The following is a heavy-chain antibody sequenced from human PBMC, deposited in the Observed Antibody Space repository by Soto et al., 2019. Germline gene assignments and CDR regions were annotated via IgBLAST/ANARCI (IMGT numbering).Heavy chain of an antibody. Sequence: QVQLVQSGAEVKKPGASVKVSCKASGFTFTSYDINWVRQATGQGLEWMGWMNPDTGNTGYAQKFQGRVTMTRNTTISTAYMELSSLRSEDTAVYYCASGRVGWVKLHFWYFDLWGSGNLVTVSS. D-gene: IGHD3-16*01. CDR2: MNPDTGNT. CDR3: ASGRVGWVKLHFWYFDL. CDR1: GFTFTSYD. J-gene: IGHJ2*01. V-gene: IGHV1-8*01.